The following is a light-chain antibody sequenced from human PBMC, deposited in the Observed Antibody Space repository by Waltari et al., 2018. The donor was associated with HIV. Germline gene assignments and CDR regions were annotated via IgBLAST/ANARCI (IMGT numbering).Light chain of an antibody. CDR2: NDN. V-gene: IGLV1-40*01. CDR3: QSHDRSLHASV. J-gene: IGLJ7*01. Sequence: QPVLTQPPSVSGAPGQRVTISCAGSGSNIGAHYAVHWYQQLPGRAPTLLIYNDNNRPSGVPVRFSASRSGASASLAIAGLQTEDEADYYCQSHDRSLHASVFGGGTHLTVL. CDR1: GSNIGAHYA.